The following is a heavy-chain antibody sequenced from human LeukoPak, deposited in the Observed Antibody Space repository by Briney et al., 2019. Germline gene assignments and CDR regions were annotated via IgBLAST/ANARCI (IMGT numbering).Heavy chain of an antibody. V-gene: IGHV3-21*01. J-gene: IGHJ6*02. CDR3: ARVASSWYDGYYYYGMDV. CDR1: GFTFSSYS. D-gene: IGHD6-13*01. CDR2: ISSSSSYI. Sequence: GGSLRLSCAASGFTFSSYSMNWVRQAPGKGLGWVSSISSSSSYIYYADSVKGRFTISRDNAKNSLYLQMNSLRAEDTAVYYCARVASSWYDGYYYYGMDVWGQGTTVTVSS.